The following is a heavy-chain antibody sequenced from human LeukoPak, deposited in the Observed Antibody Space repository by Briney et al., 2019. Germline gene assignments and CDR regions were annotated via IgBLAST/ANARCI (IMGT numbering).Heavy chain of an antibody. Sequence: SVKVSCKASGGTFSSYAISWVRQAPGQGLEWMGGIIPIFGTANYAQKFQGRVTITADESTSTAYMELSSLRSEDTAVYYCAFSKEDIAAAHFDYWGQGTLVTVSS. CDR1: GGTFSSYA. CDR2: IIPIFGTA. J-gene: IGHJ4*02. D-gene: IGHD6-13*01. V-gene: IGHV1-69*13. CDR3: AFSKEDIAAAHFDY.